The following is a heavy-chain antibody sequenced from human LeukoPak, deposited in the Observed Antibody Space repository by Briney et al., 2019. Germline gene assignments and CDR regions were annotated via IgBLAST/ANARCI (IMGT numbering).Heavy chain of an antibody. V-gene: IGHV5-51*01. CDR2: IYSGGSDT. Sequence: GESLKISCKGAGYTFTNYWIGWVRQMPGKGLEWMGIIYSGGSDTRYSPSFQGQVTISVDKSISTAYLQWTSLKASDTAMYYCARHSLGYCSGGNCYPDYWGQGTLVTVSA. J-gene: IGHJ4*02. D-gene: IGHD2-15*01. CDR3: ARHSLGYCSGGNCYPDY. CDR1: GYTFTNYW.